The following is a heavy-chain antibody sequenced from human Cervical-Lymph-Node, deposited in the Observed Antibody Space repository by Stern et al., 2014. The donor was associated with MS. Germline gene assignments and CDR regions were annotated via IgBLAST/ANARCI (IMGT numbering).Heavy chain of an antibody. V-gene: IGHV1-18*01. CDR3: ARGSSSGWYYFDY. J-gene: IGHJ4*02. CDR1: GYTFTSYG. CDR2: ITTYNGNS. D-gene: IGHD6-19*01. Sequence: QVQLLQSGAEVKKPGASVKVSCKASGYTFTSYGISWVRQAPGLGLEWMGWITTYNGNSNYAQKLQGRVTMTTDTSTRTAYMELRSLRSDDTAAYFCARGSSSGWYYFDYWGQGTLVTVSS.